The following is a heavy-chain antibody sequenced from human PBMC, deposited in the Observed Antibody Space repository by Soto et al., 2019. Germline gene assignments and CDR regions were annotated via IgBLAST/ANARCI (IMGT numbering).Heavy chain of an antibody. J-gene: IGHJ4*02. D-gene: IGHD3-22*01. Sequence: SVKVSCKASGGTFSSYAISWVRQAPGQGLEWMGGIIPIFGTANYAQKFQGRVTITADESTSTAYMELSSLRSEDTAVYYCAGKIPHYYDSSGYYFDYWGQGTLVTVSS. CDR2: IIPIFGTA. CDR3: AGKIPHYYDSSGYYFDY. V-gene: IGHV1-69*13. CDR1: GGTFSSYA.